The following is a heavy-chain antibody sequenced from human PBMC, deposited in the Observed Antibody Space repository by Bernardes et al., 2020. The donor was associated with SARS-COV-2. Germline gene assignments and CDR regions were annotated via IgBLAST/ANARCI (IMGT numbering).Heavy chain of an antibody. CDR2: IYSGGST. CDR1: GFTVSSNY. Sequence: GGSLRLSCAASGFTVSSNYMSWVRQAPGKGLELVSVIYSGGSTYYADSVKGRFTISRDNSKNMLYLQMNSLRAEDTAVYYCARPRQSYDILTGYYTTTHHDAFDIWGQGTMVTVSS. CDR3: ARPRQSYDILTGYYTTTHHDAFDI. D-gene: IGHD3-9*01. V-gene: IGHV3-53*01. J-gene: IGHJ3*02.